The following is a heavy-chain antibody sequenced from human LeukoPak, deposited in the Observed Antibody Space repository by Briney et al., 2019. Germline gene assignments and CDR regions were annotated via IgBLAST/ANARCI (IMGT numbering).Heavy chain of an antibody. CDR1: GDSVSRNSAA. CDR2: TYYKSKWFN. D-gene: IGHD2-15*01. V-gene: IGHV6-1*01. CDR3: ARETPGYYGMDV. J-gene: IGHJ6*02. Sequence: SQILSLTCAISGDSVSRNSAAWNCLRQSPSRGLVWLGRTYYKSKWFNDLAVYVRTRITNSPDTSQNQFFMQLNAVAPADAAVYYSARETPGYYGMDVWGQGTTVTVTS.